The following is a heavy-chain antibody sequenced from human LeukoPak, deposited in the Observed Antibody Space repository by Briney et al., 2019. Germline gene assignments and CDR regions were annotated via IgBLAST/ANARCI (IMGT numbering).Heavy chain of an antibody. CDR1: GFTFSYYN. CDR3: ARVRCSGGSCPYYYYYYYMDV. CDR2: ISTSSSYI. V-gene: IGHV3-21*01. D-gene: IGHD2-15*01. J-gene: IGHJ6*03. Sequence: GGSLRLSCAASGFTFSYYNMNWVRQAPGKGLEWVSSISTSSSYIYYTDSVKGRFTISRDNAKNSLFLQMNSLRAEDTAVYYCARVRCSGGSCPYYYYYYYMDVWGKGTTVTVSS.